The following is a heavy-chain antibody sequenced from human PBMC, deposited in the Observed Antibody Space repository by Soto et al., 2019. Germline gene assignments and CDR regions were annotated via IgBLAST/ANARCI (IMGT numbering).Heavy chain of an antibody. CDR2: INDSVTT. D-gene: IGHD3-9*01. CDR1: GGSFRDYY. CDR3: ARGPEEQNDILTGSYRRHYYGMDV. Sequence: SETLSLTCAVFGGSFRDYYWSWIRQAPGRGLEWIGEINDSVTTKYNQTLKSRFTKSIDKSTNQFSLNFSSVTAAETATYYCARGPEEQNDILTGSYRRHYYGMDVWGQGTTVTVSS. J-gene: IGHJ6*02. V-gene: IGHV4-34*01.